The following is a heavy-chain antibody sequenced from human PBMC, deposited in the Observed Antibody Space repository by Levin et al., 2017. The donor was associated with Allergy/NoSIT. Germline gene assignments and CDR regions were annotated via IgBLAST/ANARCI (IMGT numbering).Heavy chain of an antibody. CDR2: INSDSYT. V-gene: IGHV3-53*01. CDR1: GFDVSNYY. J-gene: IGHJ4*02. Sequence: PGGSLRLSCAASGFDVSNYYMGWVRQAPGRGLEWVAFINSDSYTNYPESVKGRFTISRDNLKNTLGLHMHSVTSEDTALYFCARVSLSCRGYTCWADSWGQGTLVTVSS. D-gene: IGHD5-12*01. CDR3: ARVSLSCRGYTCWADS.